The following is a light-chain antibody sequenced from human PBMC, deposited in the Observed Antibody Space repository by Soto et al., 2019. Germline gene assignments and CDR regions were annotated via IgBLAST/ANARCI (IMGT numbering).Light chain of an antibody. CDR2: DAS. Sequence: EIVLTQSPATLSLSPGERATLSCRASQRVSSHFAWYQPKAGQAPRLLISDASSRATGIPARFSGSGSGTDFTLTISSLEPEEFAVYYCQQRSNWLTFGGGTKVEIK. V-gene: IGKV3-11*01. CDR3: QQRSNWLT. J-gene: IGKJ4*01. CDR1: QRVSSH.